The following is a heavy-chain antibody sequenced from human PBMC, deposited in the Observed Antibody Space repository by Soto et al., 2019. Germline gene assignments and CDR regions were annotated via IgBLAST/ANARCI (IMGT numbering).Heavy chain of an antibody. Sequence: SLRLSCAASGFTFSSYSMSWVRQAPGKGLEWVSGLRTSGDGGTTYYADSVKGRFTISRDNSKNMLFLQMNSLRAEDTAIYYCAKKVNSGPGSQYFDYWGQGTLVTVSS. CDR2: LRTSGDGGTT. V-gene: IGHV3-23*01. D-gene: IGHD3-10*01. J-gene: IGHJ4*02. CDR1: GFTFSSYS. CDR3: AKKVNSGPGSQYFDY.